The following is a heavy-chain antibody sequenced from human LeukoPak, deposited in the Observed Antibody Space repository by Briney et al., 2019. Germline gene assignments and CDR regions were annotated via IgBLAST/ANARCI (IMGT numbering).Heavy chain of an antibody. D-gene: IGHD3-22*01. Sequence: SETLSLTCTVSGGSLSSFYWSWIRQPPGKGLEWIGYIYYSGSTNYNPSLESRVTISVDTTKNQFSLKLSSVTAADTAVYYCARTILEYYYDSNGRYYFDYWGQGTLVTVSS. CDR1: GGSLSSFY. CDR3: ARTILEYYYDSNGRYYFDY. J-gene: IGHJ4*02. CDR2: IYYSGST. V-gene: IGHV4-59*01.